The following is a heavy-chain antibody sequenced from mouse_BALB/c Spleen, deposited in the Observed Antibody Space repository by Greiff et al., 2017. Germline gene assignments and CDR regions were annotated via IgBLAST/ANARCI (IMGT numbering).Heavy chain of an antibody. CDR3: ARGRDGLRYFDY. J-gene: IGHJ2*01. D-gene: IGHD1-1*01. CDR2: ISSGGST. V-gene: IGHV5-6-5*01. CDR1: GFTFSSYA. Sequence: EVQVVESGGGLVKPGGSLKLSCAASGFTFSSYAMSWVRQTPEKRLEWVASISSGGSTYYPDSVKGRFTISRDNARNILYLQMSSLRSEDTAMYYCARGRDGLRYFDYWGQGTTLTVSS.